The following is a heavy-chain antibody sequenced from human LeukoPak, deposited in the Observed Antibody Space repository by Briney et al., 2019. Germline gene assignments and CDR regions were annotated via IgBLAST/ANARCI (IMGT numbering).Heavy chain of an antibody. Sequence: SETLSLTCTVSGGSIRGGDYYWSWIRQPPGKGLEWIAYIFYSGSAYYNPSLQSRVTISVDTSKNQFSLKLTSVTAADTAVYYCARVDWFGAGSYYFNYWGQGTLVTVSS. CDR3: ARVDWFGAGSYYFNY. D-gene: IGHD3-10*01. CDR2: IFYSGSA. V-gene: IGHV4-30-4*08. J-gene: IGHJ4*02. CDR1: GGSIRGGDYY.